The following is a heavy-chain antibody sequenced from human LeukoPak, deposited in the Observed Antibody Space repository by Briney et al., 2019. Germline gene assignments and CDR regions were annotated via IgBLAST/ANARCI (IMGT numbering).Heavy chain of an antibody. J-gene: IGHJ4*02. CDR2: INHSGST. D-gene: IGHD6-19*01. CDR1: GGSFSGYY. CDR3: ATTDLYSSGWLPEPFDY. V-gene: IGHV4-34*01. Sequence: PSETLSLTCADYGGSFSGYYWSWIRQPPGKGLEWIGEINHSGSTNYNPSLKSRVTISVDTSKNQFSLKLSSVTAADTAVYYCATTDLYSSGWLPEPFDYWGQGTLVTVSS.